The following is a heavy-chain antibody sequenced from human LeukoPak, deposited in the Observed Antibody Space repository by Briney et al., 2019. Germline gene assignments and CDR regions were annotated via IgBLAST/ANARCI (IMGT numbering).Heavy chain of an antibody. J-gene: IGHJ4*02. CDR3: ARVHYDILTGYSYFDY. CDR2: ISAYNDNT. D-gene: IGHD3-9*01. Sequence: ASVKVSCKASGYTSTSYGFSWVRQAPGQGLEWMGWISAYNDNTNYAQKLQGRVTMTTDTSTSTAYMELRSLRSDDTAVYYCARVHYDILTGYSYFDYWGQGTLVTVSS. CDR1: GYTSTSYG. V-gene: IGHV1-18*01.